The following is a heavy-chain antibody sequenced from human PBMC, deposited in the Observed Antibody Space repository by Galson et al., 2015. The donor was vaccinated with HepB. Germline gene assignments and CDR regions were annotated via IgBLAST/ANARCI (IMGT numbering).Heavy chain of an antibody. V-gene: IGHV5-51*01. D-gene: IGHD1-1*01. J-gene: IGHJ1*01. CDR2: IYPGDSDT. Sequence: QSGAEVKKPGESLKISCKGFGYIFSTSWIGWVRQMPGKGLEGMGIIYPGDSDTRCSPSYQGQVTISVDKSINTAYLHWSSLKASDTALYYCARLTTGSTSPLEHWGQGTLVTVSS. CDR3: ARLTTGSTSPLEH. CDR1: GYIFSTSW.